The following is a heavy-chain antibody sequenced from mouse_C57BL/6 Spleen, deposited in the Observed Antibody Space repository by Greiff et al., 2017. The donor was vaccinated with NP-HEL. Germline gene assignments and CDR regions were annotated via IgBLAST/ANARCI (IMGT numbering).Heavy chain of an antibody. CDR1: GYAFSSSW. Sequence: QVQLQQSGPELVKPGASVKISCKASGYAFSSSWMNWVKQRPGKGLEWIGRIYPGDGDTNYNGKFKGKATLTADKSSSTAYMQLSSLTSEDSAVYFCARSPSITTVVDVFAYWGQGTLVTVSA. CDR2: IYPGDGDT. V-gene: IGHV1-82*01. J-gene: IGHJ3*01. D-gene: IGHD1-1*01. CDR3: ARSPSITTVVDVFAY.